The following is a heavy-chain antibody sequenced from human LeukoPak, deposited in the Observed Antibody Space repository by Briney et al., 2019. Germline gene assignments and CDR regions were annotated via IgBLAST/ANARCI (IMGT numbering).Heavy chain of an antibody. CDR1: GYTFTSYG. J-gene: IGHJ6*02. V-gene: IGHV1-18*01. D-gene: IGHD6-6*01. CDR2: ISAYNGNT. Sequence: ASVKVSCKASGYTFTSYGINWVRQAPGQGLEWMGWISAYNGNTNYAQNLQGRVTMTTDTSTNTAYMELRSLRSDDTALYYCARGGTWPSSAGYYYYYGMDVWGQGTTVTVSS. CDR3: ARGGTWPSSAGYYYYYGMDV.